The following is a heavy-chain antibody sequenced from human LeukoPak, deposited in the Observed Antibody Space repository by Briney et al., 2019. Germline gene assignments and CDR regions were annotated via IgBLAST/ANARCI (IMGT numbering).Heavy chain of an antibody. D-gene: IGHD5-24*01. CDR2: IYYSGST. CDR1: GGSISSGGYY. CDR3: ARDRARGDGSLGC. Sequence: SQTLSLTCTVSGGSISSGGYYWSWIRQHPGKGLEWIGYIYYSGSTYYHPSLKSRVTISVDTSKNQFSLKLSSVTAADTAVYYCARDRARGDGSLGCWGQGTLVTVSS. J-gene: IGHJ4*02. V-gene: IGHV4-31*03.